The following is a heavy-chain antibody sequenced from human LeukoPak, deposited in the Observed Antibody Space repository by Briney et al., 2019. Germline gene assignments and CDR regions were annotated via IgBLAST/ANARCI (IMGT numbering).Heavy chain of an antibody. V-gene: IGHV1-2*02. CDR2: INPNSGGT. D-gene: IGHD6-19*01. CDR1: GYTFTGYY. Sequence: ASVKVSCKASGYTFTGYYMHWVRQAPGQGLEWMGWINPNSGGTNYAQKFQGRVTMTRDTSISTAYMELSSLRSEDTAVYYCARDKGIAVARNWFDPWGQGTLVTVSS. CDR3: ARDKGIAVARNWFDP. J-gene: IGHJ5*02.